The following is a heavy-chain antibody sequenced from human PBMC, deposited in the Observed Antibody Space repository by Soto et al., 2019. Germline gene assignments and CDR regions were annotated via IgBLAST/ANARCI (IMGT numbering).Heavy chain of an antibody. CDR2: IWYDGSNK. D-gene: IGHD6-19*01. CDR3: ARDRADSSGWTFDY. CDR1: GFTFSSYG. V-gene: IGHV3-33*01. J-gene: IGHJ4*02. Sequence: QVQLVESGGGVVQPGRSLRLSCAASGFTFSSYGMHWVRQAPGKGLEWVAVIWYDGSNKYYADSVKGRFTISRDNSKNPRYLQMNSLRAEDTAVYYCARDRADSSGWTFDYWGQGTLVTVSS.